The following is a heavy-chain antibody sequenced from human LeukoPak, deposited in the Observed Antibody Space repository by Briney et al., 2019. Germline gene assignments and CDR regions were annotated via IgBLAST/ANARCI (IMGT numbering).Heavy chain of an antibody. V-gene: IGHV3-66*01. Sequence: GGSLRLSCAASGFTVSSSHMSWVRQAPGKGLEWVSIINSGGSTYYVDSVKGRFIISRDNSKNTLWLQMNSLRAEVTAVYYCARDLGYYGSGKQNYWGQGTLVTVSS. CDR2: INSGGST. CDR3: ARDLGYYGSGKQNY. D-gene: IGHD3-10*01. J-gene: IGHJ4*02. CDR1: GFTVSSSH.